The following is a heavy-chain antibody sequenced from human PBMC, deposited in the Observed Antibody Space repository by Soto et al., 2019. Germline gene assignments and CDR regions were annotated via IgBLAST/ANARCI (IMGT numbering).Heavy chain of an antibody. CDR1: GFSFSYYA. CDR3: ASPYCSGGSCYLTEYFQY. V-gene: IGHV3-30*03. J-gene: IGHJ1*01. Sequence: QVQLVESGGGVVQPGRSVRLSCAASGFSFSYYAMHWVRQAPGKGLEWVAVIAYDSSKKYYADSVKGRFTISRDNSKNTLYLQMNSLRDDDTAVYYCASPYCSGGSCYLTEYFQYWGQGTLVTFSS. CDR2: IAYDSSKK. D-gene: IGHD2-15*01.